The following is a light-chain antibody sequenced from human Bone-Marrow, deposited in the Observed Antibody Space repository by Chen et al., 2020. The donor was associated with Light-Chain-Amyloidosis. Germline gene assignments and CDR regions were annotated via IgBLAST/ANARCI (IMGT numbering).Light chain of an antibody. Sequence: DIQLTQSPSFLSASVGDTVTITCRASQAIGRSSAWLQLKPGKSPQLLIFGVSHLETHVPQRFSGSRSGSDFSLTLSGLQPEDFATYYCQQVHGYPRTFGQGT. J-gene: IGKJ1*01. V-gene: IGKV1-9*01. CDR2: GVS. CDR1: QAIGRS. CDR3: QQVHGYPRT.